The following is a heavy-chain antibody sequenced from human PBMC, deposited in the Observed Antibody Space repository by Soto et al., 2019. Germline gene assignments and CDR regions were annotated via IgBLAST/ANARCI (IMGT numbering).Heavy chain of an antibody. CDR2: INHSGST. J-gene: IGHJ4*02. V-gene: IGHV4-34*01. D-gene: IGHD2-8*02. Sequence: SQTLSLTCAVYGGSFSGCYWTWIRQPPGTGLEWIGEINHSGSTNYNPSLKSRVTISVDTSKNQFSLKLTSVTAADTAVYYCARDKITGLFXYWGQGPLVTASS. CDR3: ARDKITGLFXY. CDR1: GGSFSGCY.